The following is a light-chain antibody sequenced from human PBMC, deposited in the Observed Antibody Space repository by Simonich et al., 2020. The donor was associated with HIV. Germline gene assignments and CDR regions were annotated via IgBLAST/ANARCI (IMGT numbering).Light chain of an antibody. CDR2: QDN. V-gene: IGLV3-1*01. CDR1: KFGDKY. J-gene: IGLJ2*01. Sequence: SYELTQPVSMSVSPGQTASITCSGVKFGDKYACWYQQKPGQSPGVVIYQDNKRPAGIPERCSGSNSGNTATLTISGTQAMDEADYYCQAWDSSTVVFGGGTKLTVL. CDR3: QAWDSSTVV.